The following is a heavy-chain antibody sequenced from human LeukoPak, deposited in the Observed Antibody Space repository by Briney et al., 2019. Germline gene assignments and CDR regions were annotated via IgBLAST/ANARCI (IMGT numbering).Heavy chain of an antibody. J-gene: IGHJ2*01. CDR3: AKLLYWYIDL. D-gene: IGHD2-15*01. CDR2: IRYDGSNK. Sequence: PGGSLRLSCAASGFTFNNYGMHWVRQAPGKGLEWVAFIRYDGSNKYYADPVKGRFTISRDNSKNTLYLQMNSLRAEDTAVYYCAKLLYWYIDLWGRGTLVTVSS. V-gene: IGHV3-30*02. CDR1: GFTFNNYG.